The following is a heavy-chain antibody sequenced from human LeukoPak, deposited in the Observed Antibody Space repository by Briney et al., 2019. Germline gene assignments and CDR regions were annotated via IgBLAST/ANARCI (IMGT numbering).Heavy chain of an antibody. CDR2: IYPGDSDT. D-gene: IGHD3-22*01. J-gene: IGHJ1*01. CDR1: GYSFIGYW. V-gene: IGHV5-51*01. Sequence: GESLKISCKVSGYSFIGYWIGWARQMPGKGLEWMGIIYPGDSDTRYSPSFQGQVTISADKSISTAYLQWSSLKASDTAMYYCARGYYDSSGYFQHWGQGTLVTVSS. CDR3: ARGYYDSSGYFQH.